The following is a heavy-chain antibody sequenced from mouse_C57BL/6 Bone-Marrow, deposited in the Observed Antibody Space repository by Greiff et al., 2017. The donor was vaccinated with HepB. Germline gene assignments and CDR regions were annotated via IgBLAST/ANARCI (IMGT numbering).Heavy chain of an antibody. CDR2: LDPENGDT. Sequence: VQLQQSGAELVRPGASVKLSCTASGFNIKDDYMHWVKQRPEQGLEWIGWLDPENGDTEYASKFQGKATITADTSSNTAYLQLSSLTSEDTAVYYCTTGYGNYGYYYAMDYWGQGTSVTVSS. V-gene: IGHV14-4*01. J-gene: IGHJ4*01. CDR3: TTGYGNYGYYYAMDY. D-gene: IGHD2-10*02. CDR1: GFNIKDDY.